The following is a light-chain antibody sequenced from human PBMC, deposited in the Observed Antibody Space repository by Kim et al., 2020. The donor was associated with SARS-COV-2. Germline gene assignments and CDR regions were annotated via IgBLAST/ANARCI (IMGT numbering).Light chain of an antibody. CDR1: NNNAGNQG. CDR2: RDN. CDR3: SAWDISLNAWV. V-gene: IGLV10-54*01. J-gene: IGLJ3*02. Sequence: RQHATPPCTGNNNNAGNQGAAWLQQHQGHPPKLLSYRDNDRPSGISERLSASRSGNTASLTISGLQPEDEADYYCSAWDISLNAWVFGGGTKLTVL.